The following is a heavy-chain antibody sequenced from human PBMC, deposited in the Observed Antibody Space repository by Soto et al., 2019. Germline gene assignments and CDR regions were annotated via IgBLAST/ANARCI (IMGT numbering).Heavy chain of an antibody. V-gene: IGHV3-30*18. CDR2: ISYDGSNK. J-gene: IGHJ6*02. Sequence: ASGFTFSSYGMHWVRQAPGKGLEWVAVISYDGSNKYYADSVKGRFTISRDNSKNTLYLQMNSLRAEDTAVYYCAKGVKQLDYYYYYGMDVWGQGTTVTVSS. D-gene: IGHD6-13*01. CDR1: GFTFSSYG. CDR3: AKGVKQLDYYYYYGMDV.